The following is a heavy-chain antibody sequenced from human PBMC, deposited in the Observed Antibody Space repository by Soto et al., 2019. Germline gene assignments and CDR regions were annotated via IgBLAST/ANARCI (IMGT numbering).Heavy chain of an antibody. J-gene: IGHJ6*04. CDR2: ISSSGSTI. D-gene: IGHD1-20*01. V-gene: IGHV3-11*01. CDR3: ARVVTETRNYYYGMDV. Sequence: GGSLRLSCAASGFTFRDYDMTWIRQAPWKGLEWLSYISSSGSTIYYADSVKGRFTISRDNAKNSLFLQMNSLRAEDTAVYYCARVVTETRNYYYGMDVWGKGTKVVVSS. CDR1: GFTFRDYD.